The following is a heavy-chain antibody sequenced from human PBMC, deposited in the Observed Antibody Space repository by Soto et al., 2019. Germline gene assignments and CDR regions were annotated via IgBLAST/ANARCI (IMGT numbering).Heavy chain of an antibody. CDR2: ISSGSSTI. CDR3: ARDPAIFGVVHDLDY. D-gene: IGHD3-3*01. Sequence: GGSLRLSCASSGFTFSSYSMNLVRQAPGKGLEWVSYISSGSSTIYYADSVKGRFTISRDSAKNSLYLQMNSLRDEDTAVYYCARDPAIFGVVHDLDYWGQGTLVTVSS. V-gene: IGHV3-48*02. CDR1: GFTFSSYS. J-gene: IGHJ4*02.